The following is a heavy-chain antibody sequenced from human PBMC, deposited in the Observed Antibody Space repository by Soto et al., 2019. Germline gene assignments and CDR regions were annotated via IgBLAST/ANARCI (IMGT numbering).Heavy chain of an antibody. CDR3: ARGESVVGDY. CDR1: GYTFTGYY. D-gene: IGHD2-15*01. V-gene: IGHV1-2*04. J-gene: IGHJ4*02. CDR2: INANNGGT. Sequence: ASVKVSCKASGYTFTGYYMHWVRQAPGQGLEWMGWINANNGGTKYAQKFQDWVTITRDTSTSTAYMELSSLRSEDTAVYYCARGESVVGDYWGQGTLVTVSS.